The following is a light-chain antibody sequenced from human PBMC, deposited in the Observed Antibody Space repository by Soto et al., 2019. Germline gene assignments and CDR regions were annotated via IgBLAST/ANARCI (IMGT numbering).Light chain of an antibody. Sequence: EIVLTQSPGTLSLSPGERATLSCRASQSVSSRYLAWYQQKAGQAPRLLIYGASSRATGIPDRVSGSGSGTDFALTISRLEPEDFAVYYCQQYGSAPPITFGGGTKVEIK. V-gene: IGKV3-20*01. CDR1: QSVSSRY. J-gene: IGKJ4*01. CDR2: GAS. CDR3: QQYGSAPPIT.